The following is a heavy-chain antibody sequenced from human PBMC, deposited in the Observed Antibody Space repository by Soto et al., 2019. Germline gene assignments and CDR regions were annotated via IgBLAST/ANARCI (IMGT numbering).Heavy chain of an antibody. CDR2: INDGGRT. V-gene: IGHV4-34*01. CDR1: GGSFSGYY. J-gene: IGHJ4*02. D-gene: IGHD1-1*01. CDR3: ARGISIQGDAPGNYYLAS. Sequence: SETLSLTCAVYGGSFSGYYWSWIRQSPGRGLEWIGEINDGGRTNQNPSLKSRVTTSVDTSKNQFSLKLKSVTAADAAVYYCARGISIQGDAPGNYYLASWGQGTLVTVSS.